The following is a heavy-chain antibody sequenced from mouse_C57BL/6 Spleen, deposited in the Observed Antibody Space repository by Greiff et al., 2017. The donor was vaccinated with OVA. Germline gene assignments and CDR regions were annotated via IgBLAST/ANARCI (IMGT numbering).Heavy chain of an antibody. CDR2: ISSGSSTI. D-gene: IGHD2-10*02. CDR3: ARGGGMVFDY. CDR1: GFTFSDYG. V-gene: IGHV5-17*01. Sequence: EVHLVESGGGLVKPGGSLKLSCAASGFTFSDYGMHWVRQAPEKGLEWVAYISSGSSTIYYADTVKGRFTISIDNAKNTLFLQMTSLRSEDTAMYYCARGGGMVFDYWGQGTTLTVSS. J-gene: IGHJ2*01.